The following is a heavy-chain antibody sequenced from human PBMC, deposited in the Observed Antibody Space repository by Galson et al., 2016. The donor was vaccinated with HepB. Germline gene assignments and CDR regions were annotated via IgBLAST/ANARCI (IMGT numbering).Heavy chain of an antibody. CDR1: GFTFSSYG. CDR3: AKDLCPYVDTTMVNCDGMDV. D-gene: IGHD5-18*01. Sequence: SLRLSCAASGFTFSSYGMHWVRQAPGKGLEWVAVISYDGSNKYYADSVKGRFTISRDNSKNTLYLQMNSLRAEDTAVYCCAKDLCPYVDTTMVNCDGMDVWGQGTTVTVSS. V-gene: IGHV3-30*18. CDR2: ISYDGSNK. J-gene: IGHJ6*02.